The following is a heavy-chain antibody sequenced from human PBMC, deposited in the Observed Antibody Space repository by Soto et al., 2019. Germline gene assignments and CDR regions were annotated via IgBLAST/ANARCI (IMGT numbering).Heavy chain of an antibody. Sequence: SQTLSLTCAISGDSVSSNDATWDWIRQSPSRGLEWLGRTYYGPRWQTDYAISVKSRISINPDTSNNQVSLQLNSVTPDDTAVYYCARLIGNSWLDSWGQGTLVTVSS. V-gene: IGHV6-1*01. CDR2: TYYGPRWQT. D-gene: IGHD3-16*01. CDR1: GDSVSSNDAT. CDR3: ARLIGNSWLDS. J-gene: IGHJ5*01.